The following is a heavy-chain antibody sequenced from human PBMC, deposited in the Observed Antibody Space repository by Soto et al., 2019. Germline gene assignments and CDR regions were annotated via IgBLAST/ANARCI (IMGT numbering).Heavy chain of an antibody. V-gene: IGHV4-4*07. J-gene: IGHJ4*02. CDR1: GGSISGYY. CDR2: MYNSERT. Sequence: SETLSLTCTVSGGSISGYYWSWIRQSAGKGLEWIGRMYNSERTNYNPSLESRVTMSMDTSKNQFSLKLTSVTAADTAVYFCAREPLAHSYFDLWGRGALVTVS. CDR3: AREPLAHSYFDL.